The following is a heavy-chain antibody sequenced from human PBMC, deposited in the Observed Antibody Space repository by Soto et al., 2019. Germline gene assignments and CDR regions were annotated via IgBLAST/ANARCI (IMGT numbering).Heavy chain of an antibody. V-gene: IGHV3-23*01. D-gene: IGHD3-10*01. J-gene: IGHJ4*02. CDR2: ISGSGGST. CDR3: AKGGYYYGSGSYLESDY. CDR1: GFTFSSYA. Sequence: EVQLLESGGGLVQPGGSLRLSCAASGFTFSSYAMSWVRQAPGKGLEWVSAISGSGGSTYYADSVKGRFTISRDNSKNTLYLQMNSLSAEDTAVYYCAKGGYYYGSGSYLESDYWGQGTLVTVSS.